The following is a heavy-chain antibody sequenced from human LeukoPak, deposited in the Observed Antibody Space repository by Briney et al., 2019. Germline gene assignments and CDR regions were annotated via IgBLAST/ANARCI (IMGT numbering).Heavy chain of an antibody. J-gene: IGHJ6*03. Sequence: SQTLSLTCTVSGGSISSDDYYWSWLRQPAGKGLEWIGRVYTSGSTNYNPSLRSRVTISVDTSKNQFSLKLSSVTAADTAVYYCARDFRETQRRSMRRYYYYYMDVWGKGTTVTVSS. CDR3: ARDFRETQRRSMRRYYYYYMDV. CDR2: VYTSGST. CDR1: GGSISSDDYY. D-gene: IGHD5-24*01. V-gene: IGHV4-61*02.